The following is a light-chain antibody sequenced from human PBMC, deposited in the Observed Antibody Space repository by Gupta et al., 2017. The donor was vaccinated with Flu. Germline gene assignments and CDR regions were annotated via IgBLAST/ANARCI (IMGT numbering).Light chain of an antibody. Sequence: QSVLTPPPSVSAAPGPTVPISCSGSSSNIGNNYVSWYQQLPGTAPKLLIYDNNKRPSGIPDRFSGSKSGTSATLGITGLQTGDEADYYCGTWDSSLSAAVFGGGTKLTVL. CDR3: GTWDSSLSAAV. CDR2: DNN. J-gene: IGLJ3*02. V-gene: IGLV1-51*01. CDR1: SSNIGNNY.